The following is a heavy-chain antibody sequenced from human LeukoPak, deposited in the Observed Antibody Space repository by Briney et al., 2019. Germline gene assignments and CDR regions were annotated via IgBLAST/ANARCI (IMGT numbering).Heavy chain of an antibody. V-gene: IGHV3-48*01. Sequence: PGGALRLSFAASGFIFRSYNMNWGRQAPGKGLEWGSYISTSSTTYYADSVKGRFTISRDNAKNSLYLQMNSLRAEDTAVYYCAREWVTGAAYYFDYWGQGTLVTVSS. CDR2: ISTSSTT. J-gene: IGHJ4*02. CDR1: GFIFRSYN. CDR3: AREWVTGAAYYFDY. D-gene: IGHD6-25*01.